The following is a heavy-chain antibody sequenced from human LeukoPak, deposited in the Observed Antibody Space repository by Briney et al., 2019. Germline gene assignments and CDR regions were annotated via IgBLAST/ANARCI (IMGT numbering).Heavy chain of an antibody. D-gene: IGHD5-18*01. J-gene: IGHJ4*02. Sequence: PGGSLRLSCAASGFTFSSYGMPWVRQAPGKGLEWVAVISYDGSNKYYADSVRGRFTISRDNSKNTLYLQMNSLRGEDTAVCSCVKDTGLQLWLLFLDYCGEGTLVTVSS. CDR3: VKDTGLQLWLLFLDY. CDR2: ISYDGSNK. CDR1: GFTFSSYG. V-gene: IGHV3-30*18.